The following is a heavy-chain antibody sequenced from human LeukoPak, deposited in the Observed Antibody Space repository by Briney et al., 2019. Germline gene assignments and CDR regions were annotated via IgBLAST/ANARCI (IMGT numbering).Heavy chain of an antibody. Sequence: PGGSLRLSCAASGFTFNNYAMSWVRQAPWKGLQWVSAIIISGGSTNYADSVKGRFTISRDNSKNTLYLQMNSLRAEGTAVYYCAREGYGALDYWGQGTLVTVSS. J-gene: IGHJ4*02. CDR2: IIISGGST. CDR1: GFTFNNYA. CDR3: AREGYGALDY. D-gene: IGHD5-12*01. V-gene: IGHV3-23*01.